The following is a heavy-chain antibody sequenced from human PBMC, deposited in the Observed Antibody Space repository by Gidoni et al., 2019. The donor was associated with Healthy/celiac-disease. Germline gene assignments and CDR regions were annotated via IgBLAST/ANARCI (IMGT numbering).Heavy chain of an antibody. D-gene: IGHD6-13*01. CDR1: GAPLSSYY. V-gene: IGHV4-59*01. Sequence: LQLQESGPGLVKPSETLSLTRTVSGAPLSSYYWSWFRQLPGKGLEMFGYLYYSGGTNCNHSHKTRVTISVDTSKNQFSLKLSSVTAADTDVYYCARSERSSSWYGDPFDYWGQGTLVTVSS. J-gene: IGHJ4*02. CDR3: ARSERSSSWYGDPFDY. CDR2: LYYSGGT.